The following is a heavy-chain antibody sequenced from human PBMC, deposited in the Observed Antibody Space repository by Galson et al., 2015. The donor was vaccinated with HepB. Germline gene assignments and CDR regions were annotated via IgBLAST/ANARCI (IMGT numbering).Heavy chain of an antibody. CDR2: ISYDGSNK. V-gene: IGHV3-30-3*01. CDR1: GFTFSSYA. CDR3: ARDKDGTYYFDY. J-gene: IGHJ4*02. D-gene: IGHD6-13*01. Sequence: SLRLSCAASGFTFSSYAMHWVRQAPGKGLEWVAVISYDGSNKYYADSVKGRFTISRDNSKNTLYLQMNSLRAEDTAVYYCARDKDGTYYFDYWGQGTLVTVSS.